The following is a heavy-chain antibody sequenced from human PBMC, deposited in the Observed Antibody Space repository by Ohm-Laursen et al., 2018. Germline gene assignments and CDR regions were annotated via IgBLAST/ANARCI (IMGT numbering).Heavy chain of an antibody. J-gene: IGHJ5*01. CDR2: ISYDGSNK. Sequence: RSLRLSCAASGFTFSSSGMHWVRQAPGKGLEWVAVISYDGSNKYYADSVKGRFTISRDNSKNTLYLQMNSLRAEDTAVFYCAKGTAYQLLSHNWVDSWGQGTLVTVSS. CDR3: AKGTAYQLLSHNWVDS. CDR1: GFTFSSSG. D-gene: IGHD2-2*01. V-gene: IGHV3-30*18.